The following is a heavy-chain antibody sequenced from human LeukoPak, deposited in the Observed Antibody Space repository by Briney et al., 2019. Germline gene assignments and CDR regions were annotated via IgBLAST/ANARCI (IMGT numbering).Heavy chain of an antibody. CDR1: GFTSSSYT. CDR2: ISSSSGYI. J-gene: IGHJ6*03. V-gene: IGHV3-21*01. CDR3: ASSLVAGYYYYSYYYMDV. D-gene: IGHD5-18*01. Sequence: GGSLRLSCAASGFTSSSYTMNWVRQAPGKGLEWVSSISSSSGYIYYADSVKGRFTISRDNAKNSLYLQMNSLRAEDTAVYYCASSLVAGYYYYSYYYMDVWGKGTTVTVSS.